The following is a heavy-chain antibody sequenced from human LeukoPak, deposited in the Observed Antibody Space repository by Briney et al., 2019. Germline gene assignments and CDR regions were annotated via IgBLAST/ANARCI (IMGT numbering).Heavy chain of an antibody. CDR3: ARDSTRDTAMALVY. Sequence: GGSLRLSCAASGFTFSSYGIHWVRQAPGKGLEWVAVIWYDGSNKYYADSVKGRFTISRDNSKNTLYLQMNSLRAEDTAVYYCARDSTRDTAMALVYWGQGTLVTVSS. V-gene: IGHV3-33*01. CDR2: IWYDGSNK. J-gene: IGHJ4*02. CDR1: GFTFSSYG. D-gene: IGHD5-18*01.